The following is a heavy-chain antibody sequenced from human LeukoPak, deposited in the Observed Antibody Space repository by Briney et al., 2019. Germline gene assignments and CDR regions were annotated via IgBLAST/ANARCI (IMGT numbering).Heavy chain of an antibody. CDR2: ISGSGSTT. V-gene: IGHV3-23*01. D-gene: IGHD6-13*01. CDR3: AKAYSSRGAFDI. Sequence: GGSLRLSCAASGFTFSNYAMTWVRQAPGKGLEWVSGISGSGSTTYYADSVKGRFTISRDNSKNTLYLQMNSLRAEDTAVYYCAKAYSSRGAFDIWGQGTMVTVSS. J-gene: IGHJ3*02. CDR1: GFTFSNYA.